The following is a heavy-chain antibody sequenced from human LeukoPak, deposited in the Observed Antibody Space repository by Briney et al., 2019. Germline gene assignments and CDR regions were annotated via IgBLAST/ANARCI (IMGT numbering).Heavy chain of an antibody. Sequence: ASVKVSCKASGYSFTDKYMHWVRQAPGQGLEWMGWINPNSGGTNYAQKFQGRVTMTRDTSISTAYMELNRLRSDDTAVYYCARTNGGYEYNWGQGTLVIVSS. CDR3: ARTNGGYEYN. CDR1: GYSFTDKY. CDR2: INPNSGGT. D-gene: IGHD5-12*01. J-gene: IGHJ4*02. V-gene: IGHV1-2*02.